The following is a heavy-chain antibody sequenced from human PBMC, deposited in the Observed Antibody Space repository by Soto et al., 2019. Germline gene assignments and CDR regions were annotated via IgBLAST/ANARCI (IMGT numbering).Heavy chain of an antibody. CDR1: GFTFSTSA. D-gene: IGHD1-26*01. V-gene: IGHV3-23*01. CDR2: ISDGSRFT. CDR3: ENSGPTKYFDS. Sequence: XGSLRLACAASGFTFSTSAMTWVCQAPGKGPEWVSTISDGSRFTYYADSVRGRFTISRDDSKKILFLQMSSLRAEDTAVYFCENSGPTKYFDSWGQGSLVTVSS. J-gene: IGHJ4*02.